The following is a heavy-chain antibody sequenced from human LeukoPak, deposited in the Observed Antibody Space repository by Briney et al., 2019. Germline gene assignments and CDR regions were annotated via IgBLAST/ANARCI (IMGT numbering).Heavy chain of an antibody. D-gene: IGHD3-10*01. J-gene: IGHJ4*02. CDR1: EFTISSNY. V-gene: IGHV3-66*01. CDR3: ARDFPERGGSGTYFDY. Sequence: GGSLRLSCAASEFTISSNYMSWVRQAPGKGLEWVSVIYSRGDTYYADSVKGRFTISRDNSKNTLYLQTNSLRAEDTAVYYCARDFPERGGSGTYFDYWGQGTLVTVSS. CDR2: IYSRGDT.